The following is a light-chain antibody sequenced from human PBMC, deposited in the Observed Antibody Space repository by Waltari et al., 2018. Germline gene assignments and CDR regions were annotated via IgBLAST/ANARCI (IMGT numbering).Light chain of an antibody. V-gene: IGLV1-47*01. CDR2: KNG. CDR3: AAWDDSLSGVI. J-gene: IGLJ2*01. CDR1: SSNIGPYY. Sequence: QSVLTQPPSASGTPGQRVTLSCSGSSSNIGPYYVYWYQLLPGTAPKLLIYKNGQRPSGGPDRFSASKSGTSASLAIGGLRSEDEADYYCAAWDDSLSGVIFGGGTKLTVL.